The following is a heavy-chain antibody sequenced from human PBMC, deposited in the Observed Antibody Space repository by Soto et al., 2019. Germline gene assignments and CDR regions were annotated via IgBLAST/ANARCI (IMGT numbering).Heavy chain of an antibody. CDR2: IIPIFGTA. V-gene: IGHV1-69*12. CDR3: AANTHRYYYSGMDV. Sequence: QVQLVQSGAEVKKPGSSVKVSCKASGGTFSSYAISWVRQAPGQGLEWMGGIIPIFGTANYAQKFQGRVTXXAXEXXSTAYMELSSLRSEDTAVYYCAANTHRYYYSGMDVWGQGTTVTVSS. CDR1: GGTFSSYA. J-gene: IGHJ6*02.